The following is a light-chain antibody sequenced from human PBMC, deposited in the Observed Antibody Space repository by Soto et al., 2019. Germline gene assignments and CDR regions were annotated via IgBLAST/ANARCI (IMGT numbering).Light chain of an antibody. CDR3: QQYGSSYPWT. Sequence: EVVLTQSPGTLSLSLGERATLSCRAIQSVGSSHLAWYQQKPGQAPRLLIYGASSRATGIPDRFSGSGSGTDFTLTISRLEPEDFAVYYCQQYGSSYPWTFGQGTKVDIK. V-gene: IGKV3-20*01. CDR2: GAS. CDR1: QSVGSSH. J-gene: IGKJ1*01.